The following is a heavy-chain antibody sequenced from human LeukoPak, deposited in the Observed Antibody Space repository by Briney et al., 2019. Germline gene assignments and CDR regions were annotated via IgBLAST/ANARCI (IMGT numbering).Heavy chain of an antibody. V-gene: IGHV3-30*03. D-gene: IGHD5-24*01. CDR2: MSYDGSNK. CDR1: GFSFSSYG. J-gene: IGHJ3*02. Sequence: PGGSLRLSCAAPGFSFSSYGMHCVRQAPGKGLEWVAAMSYDGSNKYYADSVKGRFTISRDNSKNTLYLQMNSLRAEDTAVYYCARGGDGYNYAFDMWGQGTMVTVSS. CDR3: ARGGDGYNYAFDM.